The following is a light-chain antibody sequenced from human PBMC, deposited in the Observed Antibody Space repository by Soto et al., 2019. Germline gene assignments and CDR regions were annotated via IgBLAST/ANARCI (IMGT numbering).Light chain of an antibody. V-gene: IGKV3-15*01. CDR3: QQDYNLL. CDR1: QSVSSK. J-gene: IGKJ4*01. Sequence: EIVMTQSPGTLSVSPGERATLSCRASQSVSSKLAWYQQKPGQAPRLLIHGASTRATGVPARFSGSGSGTDFTLTISSLQSEDCAVYYCQQDYNLLFGGGTKVDIK. CDR2: GAS.